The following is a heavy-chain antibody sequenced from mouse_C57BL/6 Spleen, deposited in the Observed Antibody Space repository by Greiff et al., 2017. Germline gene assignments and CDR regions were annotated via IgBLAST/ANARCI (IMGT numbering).Heavy chain of an antibody. CDR3: ARPRGNYGDYYAMDY. CDR2: ISSGSSTI. D-gene: IGHD2-1*01. J-gene: IGHJ4*01. V-gene: IGHV5-17*01. CDR1: GFPFSDYG. Sequence: EVKLVESGGGLVKPGGSLKLSCAASGFPFSDYGMHWVRQAPEKGLEWVAYISSGSSTIYYADTVKGRFTISRDNAKNTLFLQMTSLRSEDTAMYYCARPRGNYGDYYAMDYGGQGTSVTVSS.